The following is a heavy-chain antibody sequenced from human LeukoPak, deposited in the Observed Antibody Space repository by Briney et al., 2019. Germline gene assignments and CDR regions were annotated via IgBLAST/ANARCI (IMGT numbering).Heavy chain of an antibody. CDR3: ARKYMVRGVNNYYYYYMYV. CDR1: GYTFTSYY. D-gene: IGHD3-10*01. Sequence: GASVKVSCKASGYTFTSYYMHWVRQAPGQGLEWMGWINPNSGGTNYAQKFQGRVTMTRDTSISTAYMELSRLRSDDTAVYYCARKYMVRGVNNYYYYYMYVWGKGTTVTTSS. CDR2: INPNSGGT. V-gene: IGHV1-2*02. J-gene: IGHJ6*03.